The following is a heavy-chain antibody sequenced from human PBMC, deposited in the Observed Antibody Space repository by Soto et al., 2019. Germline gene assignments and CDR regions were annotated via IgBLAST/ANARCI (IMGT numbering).Heavy chain of an antibody. CDR3: AREQYSGSYYYYYYGMDV. D-gene: IGHD1-26*01. CDR2: ISYDGSNK. Sequence: GSLRLSCAASGFTFSSYAMHWVRQAPGKGLEWVAVISYDGSNKYYADSVKGRFTISRDNSKNTLYLQMNSLRAEDTAVYYCAREQYSGSYYYYYYGMDVWGQGTTVTVSS. V-gene: IGHV3-30-3*01. J-gene: IGHJ6*02. CDR1: GFTFSSYA.